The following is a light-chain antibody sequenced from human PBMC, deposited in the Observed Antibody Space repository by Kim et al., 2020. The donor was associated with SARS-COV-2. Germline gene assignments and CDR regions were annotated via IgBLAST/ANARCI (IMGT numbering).Light chain of an antibody. J-gene: IGLJ3*02. CDR3: QAWDSSSEWV. CDR1: KLVDKF. V-gene: IGLV3-1*01. Sequence: SPGQTATITCSGHKLVDKFAFWYQQRPGQSPRLVIYRDDQRPSGISERFSGSNSEKTATLTITGTQALDEAVYYCQAWDSSSEWVFGGGTKLTVL. CDR2: RDD.